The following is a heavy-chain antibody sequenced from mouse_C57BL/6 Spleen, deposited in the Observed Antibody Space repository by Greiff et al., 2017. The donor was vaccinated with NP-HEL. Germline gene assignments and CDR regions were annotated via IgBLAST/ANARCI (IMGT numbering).Heavy chain of an antibody. CDR2: LDPETGGT. CDR1: GYTFTDYE. CDR3: TRFSTGTGSYFDY. D-gene: IGHD4-1*01. J-gene: IGHJ2*01. V-gene: IGHV1-15*01. Sequence: VQVVESGAELVRPGASVTLSCKASGYTFTDYEMHWVKQTPVHGLEWIGALDPETGGTAYNQKFKGKAILTADKSSSTAYMELRSLTSEDSAVYYCTRFSTGTGSYFDYWGQGTTLTVSS.